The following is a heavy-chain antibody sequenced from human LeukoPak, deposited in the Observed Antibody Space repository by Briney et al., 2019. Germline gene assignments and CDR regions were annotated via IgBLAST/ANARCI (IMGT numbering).Heavy chain of an antibody. J-gene: IGHJ4*02. Sequence: SETLSLTCTVSGGSISTYYWSWTRPPPGKGLGRIVYIYYSGSTYYNPSVKSRVTISVDTSKNLFSLKLSSVTAADTAVYYCARVQRPLDGADYWGQGTLVTVSS. CDR3: ARVQRPLDGADY. CDR1: GGSISTYY. D-gene: IGHD1-1*01. CDR2: IYYSGST. V-gene: IGHV4-59*01.